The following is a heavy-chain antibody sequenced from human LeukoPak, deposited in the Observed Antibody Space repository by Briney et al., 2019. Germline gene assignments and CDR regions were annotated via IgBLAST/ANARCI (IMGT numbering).Heavy chain of an antibody. CDR3: ARGRSSSWYWFDL. J-gene: IGHJ5*02. CDR1: GGSISSHY. CDR2: IYYSGST. D-gene: IGHD6-13*01. Sequence: PSETLSLTCTVSGGSISSHYWSWIRQPPGKGLEWIGYIYYSGSTNYNPSLKSRVTISVDTSKNQFSLKLSSVTAADTAVYYCARGRSSSWYWFDLWGQGTLVTVSS. V-gene: IGHV4-59*11.